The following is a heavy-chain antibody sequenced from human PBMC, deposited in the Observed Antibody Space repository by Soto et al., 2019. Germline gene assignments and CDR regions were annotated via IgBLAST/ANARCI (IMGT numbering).Heavy chain of an antibody. Sequence: SETLSLTCAVSAYSISSGYYWCLIRQPLGKGLEWIGSIYHSGSTYYNPSLKSRVPISVDTSKNQFYLKLSSVTAADADVYYCAGDPPECSGLDYWGQGTLVTVSS. CDR1: AYSISSGYY. J-gene: IGHJ4*02. V-gene: IGHV4-38-2*02. D-gene: IGHD5-18*01. CDR3: AGDPPECSGLDY. CDR2: IYHSGST.